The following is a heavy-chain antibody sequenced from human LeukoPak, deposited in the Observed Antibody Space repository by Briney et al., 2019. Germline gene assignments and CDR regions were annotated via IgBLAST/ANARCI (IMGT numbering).Heavy chain of an antibody. V-gene: IGHV4-39*07. D-gene: IGHD3-10*01. Sequence: SETMSLTCTVSGGSISSSSYYWGWIRQPPGKGLEWIGSIYYSGSTYYNPSLKSRVTISVDTSKNQFSLKLSSVTAADTAVYYCARDLVLDSGEGDWFDPWGQGTLVTVSS. CDR2: IYYSGST. CDR3: ARDLVLDSGEGDWFDP. CDR1: GGSISSSSYY. J-gene: IGHJ5*02.